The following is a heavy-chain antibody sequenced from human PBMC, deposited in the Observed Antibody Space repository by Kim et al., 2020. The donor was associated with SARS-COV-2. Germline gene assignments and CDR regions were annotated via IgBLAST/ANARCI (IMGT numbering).Heavy chain of an antibody. CDR2: VVSIADRT. J-gene: IGHJ4*01. D-gene: IGHD5-12*01. Sequence: GGSLRLSCAASGFTFGDWAMAWVRQAPGKGLEWASSVVSIADRTYYADSVKGRFTISKDNSKDTVYLQMNTLRAEDTAVYYCAKAGGSSGYGAYYFHFWG. CDR3: AKAGGSSGYGAYYFHF. CDR1: GFTFGDWA. V-gene: IGHV3-23*01.